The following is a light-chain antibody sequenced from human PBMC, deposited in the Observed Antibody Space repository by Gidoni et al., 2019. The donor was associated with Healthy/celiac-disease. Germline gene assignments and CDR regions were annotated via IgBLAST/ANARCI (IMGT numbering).Light chain of an antibody. J-gene: IGKJ1*01. V-gene: IGKV1-39*01. CDR3: QQSYSTPWT. CDR1: QSISSY. CDR2: AAS. Sequence: DIQMTQSPSSLSASVGDRVTITCRASQSISSYLNWYQQKPGKAPKLLIYAASSLQSGVPSRFSGSGSGTDFTLTSSSLQPEDFETYYWQQSYSTPWTFGQGTKVEIK.